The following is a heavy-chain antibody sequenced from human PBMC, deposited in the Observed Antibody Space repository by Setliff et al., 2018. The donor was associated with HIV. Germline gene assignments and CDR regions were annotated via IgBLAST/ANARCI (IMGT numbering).Heavy chain of an antibody. D-gene: IGHD6-13*01. CDR2: IYYSWST. CDR1: GGSISSYY. J-gene: IGHJ4*02. CDR3: ARLAGQRTIAAADYFFDF. Sequence: SSETLSLTCTVSGGSISSYYWGWIRQPPGKGLEWIGSIYYSWSTYYNPSLKSRVTISVDTSKNQFSLTLNSLTAADTAVYYCARLAGQRTIAAADYFFDFWGQGALVTVSS. V-gene: IGHV4-59*08.